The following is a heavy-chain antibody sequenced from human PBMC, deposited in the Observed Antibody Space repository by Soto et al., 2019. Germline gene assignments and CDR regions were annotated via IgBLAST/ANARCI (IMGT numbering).Heavy chain of an antibody. Sequence: QVQLVQSGAEVKKPGASVKVSCKASGYTFTSYAMHWVRQAPGQRLEWMGWINAGNGNTKYSQKFQGRVTITRDTSVSTAYMELSSLRSEDTAVYYCARGGSLYWYFDLWGRCTLVTVSS. CDR3: ARGGSLYWYFDL. CDR1: GYTFTSYA. V-gene: IGHV1-3*01. J-gene: IGHJ2*01. D-gene: IGHD1-26*01. CDR2: INAGNGNT.